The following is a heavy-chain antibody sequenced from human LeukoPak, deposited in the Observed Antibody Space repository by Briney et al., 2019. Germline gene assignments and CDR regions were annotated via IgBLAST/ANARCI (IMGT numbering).Heavy chain of an antibody. D-gene: IGHD3-10*01. J-gene: IGHJ4*02. V-gene: IGHV4-39*07. CDR1: GGSISSSSYY. Sequence: SETLSLTCTVSGGSISSSSYYWGWIRQPPGKGLEWIGSIYYSGSTYYNPSLKSRVTISVDTSKNQFSLKLSSVTAVDTAVYYCARDPGQSYFDYWGQGTLVTVSS. CDR3: ARDPGQSYFDY. CDR2: IYYSGST.